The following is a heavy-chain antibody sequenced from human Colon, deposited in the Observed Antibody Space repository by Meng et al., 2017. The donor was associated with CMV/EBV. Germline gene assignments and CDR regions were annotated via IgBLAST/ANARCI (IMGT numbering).Heavy chain of an antibody. CDR1: GYIFTDFY. J-gene: IGHJ4*02. CDR3: ARHNSYGSGSYYEHIYDY. CDR2: INPHSGGT. V-gene: IGHV1-2*02. Sequence: ASVKVSCKASGYIFTDFYMYWVRQAPGQGLEWMGWINPHSGGTDYAQRFQGRVTMTRDTSITTAYMELSRLTSDDTAVYYCARHNSYGSGSYYEHIYDYWGQGTLVTGSS. D-gene: IGHD3-10*01.